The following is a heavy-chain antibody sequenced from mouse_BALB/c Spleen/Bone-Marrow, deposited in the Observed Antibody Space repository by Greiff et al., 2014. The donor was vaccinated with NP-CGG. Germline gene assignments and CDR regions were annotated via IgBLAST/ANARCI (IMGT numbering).Heavy chain of an antibody. CDR1: GYTFTSYW. CDR3: AYYRYNVNY. J-gene: IGHJ2*01. CDR2: ISPGSGST. D-gene: IGHD2-14*01. Sequence: DLVKPGASVKLSCKASGYTFTSYWINWVKQRPGQGLEWIGRISPGSGSTYYNEMFKGKAILTVDTSSSTAYIQLSSLSSEVSAGYCCAYYRYNVNYWGQGTPLTVSA. V-gene: IGHV1S41*01.